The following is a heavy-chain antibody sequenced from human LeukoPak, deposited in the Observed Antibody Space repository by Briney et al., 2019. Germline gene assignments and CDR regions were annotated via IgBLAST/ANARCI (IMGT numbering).Heavy chain of an antibody. CDR1: GFTLSYYA. CDR2: ITGSGGRT. V-gene: IGHV3-23*01. D-gene: IGHD3-10*01. J-gene: IGHJ6*02. Sequence: PGGSLRLSCAASGFTLSYYAMTWVRQAPGEGLEHVSTITGSGGRTYYADSVKGRFTISRDNSNNTLALQMNSLRAEDTAVYYCAKQGVRGVLIVASSGGMDVWGQGTTVTVSS. CDR3: AKQGVRGVLIVASSGGMDV.